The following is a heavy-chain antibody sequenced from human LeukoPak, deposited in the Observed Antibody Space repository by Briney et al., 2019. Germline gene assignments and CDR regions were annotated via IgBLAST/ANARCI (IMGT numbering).Heavy chain of an antibody. CDR2: IYYSGNT. D-gene: IGHD3-3*01. V-gene: IGHV4-59*01. CDR1: GASISTYY. CDR3: ARVQGMSGYFLIDL. Sequence: RTSETLSLTCTVSGASISTYYWSWVRQPPGKGLEWIGYIYYSGNTNYNPSLRSRVTISVDTSKNQLSLRLNSVTAADTAVYYCARVQGMSGYFLIDLWGQGTLVTVSS. J-gene: IGHJ5*02.